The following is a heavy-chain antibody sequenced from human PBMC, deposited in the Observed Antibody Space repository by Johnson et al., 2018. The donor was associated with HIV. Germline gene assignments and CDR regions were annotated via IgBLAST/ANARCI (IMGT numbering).Heavy chain of an antibody. D-gene: IGHD1-14*01. CDR2: ISSSGSTI. CDR3: ARDQGYPEPAFDI. CDR1: GFTFDDYA. Sequence: VQLGESGGGVVRPAGSLRLSCVGSGFTFDDYALSWVRQLPGKGLVWVSYISSSGSTIYYADPVTGRVTISRDHSKNRLELQMNSLGAEDTAVYSCARDQGYPEPAFDIWGQGTMVTVSS. V-gene: IGHV3-48*01. J-gene: IGHJ3*02.